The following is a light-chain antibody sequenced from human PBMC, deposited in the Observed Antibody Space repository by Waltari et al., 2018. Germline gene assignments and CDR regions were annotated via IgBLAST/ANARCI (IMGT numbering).Light chain of an antibody. Sequence: ENGVTQSPGTLSLSPGERATLSCRTSQTLNSRDLAWYQPKPGQAPRLLIYGTSDRASGVPERFSGSGSGTDFTLTITRLEPEDFAVYYCQRSGGSFGPGTKVDVK. CDR3: QRSGGS. V-gene: IGKV3-20*01. CDR2: GTS. J-gene: IGKJ3*01. CDR1: QTLNSRD.